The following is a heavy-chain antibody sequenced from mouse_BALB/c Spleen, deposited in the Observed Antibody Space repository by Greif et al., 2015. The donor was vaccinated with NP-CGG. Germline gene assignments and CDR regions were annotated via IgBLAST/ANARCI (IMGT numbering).Heavy chain of an antibody. J-gene: IGHJ3*01. V-gene: IGHV1-9*01. CDR1: GYTFSSYW. CDR3: ARSDRHIGSFDD. D-gene: IGHD3-1*01. Sequence: VQLQQSGAELMKPGASVKISCKATGYTFSSYWIEWVKQRPGHGLEWIGEVLPGSGSTNYNEKLKGKATFTADTSFNSAYMQLSSPTSKDTTVYCCARSDRHIGSFDDWGQGTLVSVYA. CDR2: VLPGSGST.